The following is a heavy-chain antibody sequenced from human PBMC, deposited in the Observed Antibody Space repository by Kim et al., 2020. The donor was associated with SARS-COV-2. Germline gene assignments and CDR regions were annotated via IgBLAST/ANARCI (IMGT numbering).Heavy chain of an antibody. D-gene: IGHD6-13*01. CDR2: INHSGST. CDR1: GGSFSGYY. V-gene: IGHV4-34*01. J-gene: IGHJ5*02. Sequence: SETLSLTCAVSGGSFSGYYWSWIRQPPGKGLEWVGEINHSGSTNYNPSLMSRVTISVDTSKNQFSLKLSSVTAADTAVSYCARGWYSSSWYSNWFDAWGQGTLVTVSS. CDR3: ARGWYSSSWYSNWFDA.